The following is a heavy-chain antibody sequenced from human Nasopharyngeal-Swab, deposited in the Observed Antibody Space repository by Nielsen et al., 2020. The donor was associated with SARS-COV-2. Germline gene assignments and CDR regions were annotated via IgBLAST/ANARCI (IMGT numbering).Heavy chain of an antibody. V-gene: IGHV1-24*01. CDR3: ATAPAVVVVAATRDYYYYGMDV. D-gene: IGHD2-15*01. CDR2: FDPEDGET. Sequence: ASVKVSCKVSGYTLTELSMHWVRQAPGKGLEWMGGFDPEDGETIYAQKFQGRVTMTEDTSTGTAYMELSSLRSEDTAVYYCATAPAVVVVAATRDYYYYGMDVWGQGTTVTVSS. J-gene: IGHJ6*02. CDR1: GYTLTELS.